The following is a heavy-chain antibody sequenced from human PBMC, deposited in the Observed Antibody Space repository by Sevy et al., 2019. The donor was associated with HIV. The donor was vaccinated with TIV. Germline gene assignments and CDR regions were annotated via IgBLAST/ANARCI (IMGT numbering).Heavy chain of an antibody. CDR2: ISGSGDTT. CDR1: GFTFSYYA. V-gene: IGHV3-23*01. Sequence: GGSLRLSCAASGFTFSYYAMTWVRQAPGKGLEWVSAISGSGDTTYYAESVKGRFTISRDNSRGTLYLQINSLRAEDTAIYFCAKEGYRLHGADAIDIWGQGTMVTVSS. D-gene: IGHD3-16*01. CDR3: AKEGYRLHGADAIDI. J-gene: IGHJ3*02.